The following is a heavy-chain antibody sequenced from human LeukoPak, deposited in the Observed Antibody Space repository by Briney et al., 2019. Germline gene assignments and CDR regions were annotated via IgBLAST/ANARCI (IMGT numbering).Heavy chain of an antibody. D-gene: IGHD6-13*01. CDR2: IIPIFGTA. CDR3: AREERAAAGTWLFDP. V-gene: IGHV1-69*05. CDR1: GGTFSSYA. J-gene: IGHJ5*02. Sequence: GSSVKVSCKASGGTFSSYAISWVRQAPGQGLEWMGGIIPIFGTANYAQKFQGRVTITTDESTSTAYMELSSLRSGDTAVYYCAREERAAAGTWLFDPWGQGTLVTVSS.